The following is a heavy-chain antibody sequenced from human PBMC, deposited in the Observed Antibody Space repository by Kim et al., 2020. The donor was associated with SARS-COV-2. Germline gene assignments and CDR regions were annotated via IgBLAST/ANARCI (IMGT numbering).Heavy chain of an antibody. D-gene: IGHD1-26*01. V-gene: IGHV3-74*01. CDR3: ARYDSGNYYYDY. J-gene: IGHJ4*02. CDR2: INSDGSST. Sequence: GGSLRLSCAASGFTFSSYWMHWVLQAPGKGLVWVSRINSDGSSTTYADSVKGRFTISRDNAKNTLYLQMNSLRAEDTAVYYCARYDSGNYYYDYWGQGTLVTVSS. CDR1: GFTFSSYW.